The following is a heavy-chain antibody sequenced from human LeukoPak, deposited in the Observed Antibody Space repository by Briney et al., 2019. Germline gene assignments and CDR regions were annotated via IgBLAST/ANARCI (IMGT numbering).Heavy chain of an antibody. CDR3: ARVSRYDFWSGYYDY. CDR2: IIPIFGTA. V-gene: IGHV1-69*06. D-gene: IGHD3-3*01. CDR1: GGTFSSYA. Sequence: SVKVSCKASGGTFSSYAISWVRQAPGQGLEWMGGIIPIFGTANYAQKFQGRVTITADKSTSTAYMELSSLRSEDTAVYYCARVSRYDFWSGYYDYWGQGTLVTVSS. J-gene: IGHJ4*02.